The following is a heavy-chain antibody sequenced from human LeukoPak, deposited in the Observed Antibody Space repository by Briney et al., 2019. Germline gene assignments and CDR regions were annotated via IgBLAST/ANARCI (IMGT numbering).Heavy chain of an antibody. Sequence: GRSLRLSCAASGFTFSTYVMHWVRQAPGKGLEYVSSISTNVYSTYYADSVKGRFTISRDNSKNTLYLQMSSLRPEDTAVYYCVTKTSSGYYDCWGQGTVVTVSS. CDR3: VTKTSSGYYDC. CDR1: GFTFSTYV. J-gene: IGHJ4*02. CDR2: ISTNVYST. D-gene: IGHD3-22*01. V-gene: IGHV3-64D*06.